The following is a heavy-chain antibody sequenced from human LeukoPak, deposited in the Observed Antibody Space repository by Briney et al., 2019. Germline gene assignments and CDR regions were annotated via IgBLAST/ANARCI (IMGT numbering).Heavy chain of an antibody. CDR1: GYSISSGYY. J-gene: IGHJ5*02. V-gene: IGHV4-38-2*01. D-gene: IGHD3-10*01. CDR3: ARHRRARYYGSGSYHWFDP. CDR2: IYNMGST. Sequence: SETLSLTCAVSGYSISSGYYWGWIRQPPGQGRGWIGSIYNMGSTYYNPSLKSRVTISVDTSKNQFSLKLSSVTAADTAVYYCARHRRARYYGSGSYHWFDPWGQGTLVTVSS.